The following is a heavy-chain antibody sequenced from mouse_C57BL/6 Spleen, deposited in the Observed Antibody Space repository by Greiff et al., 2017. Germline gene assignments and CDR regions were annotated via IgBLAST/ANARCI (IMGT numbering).Heavy chain of an antibody. Sequence: ELQGVESGGGLVKPGGSLKLSCAASGFTFSDYGMHWVRQAPEKGLEWVAYISSGSSTIYYADTVKGRFTISRDNAKNTLFLQMTSLRSEDTAMYYCARRTTVVEEGWYFDVWGTGTTVTVSS. CDR3: ARRTTVVEEGWYFDV. CDR2: ISSGSSTI. V-gene: IGHV5-17*01. J-gene: IGHJ1*03. D-gene: IGHD1-1*01. CDR1: GFTFSDYG.